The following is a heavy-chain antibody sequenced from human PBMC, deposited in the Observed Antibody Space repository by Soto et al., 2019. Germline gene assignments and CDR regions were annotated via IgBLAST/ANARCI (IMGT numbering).Heavy chain of an antibody. CDR3: AREGGGYYFDY. J-gene: IGHJ4*02. CDR1: GFTFSNFW. CDR2: IYPGDSDT. Sequence: GESLKISCEVSGFTFSNFWIACVRQMPGKGLEWMGIIYPGDSDTRYSPSFHGQVTISADTSINTAYLRWSSLRAEDMAVYYCAREGGGYYFDYWGQGTLVTVSS. D-gene: IGHD3-16*01. V-gene: IGHV5-51*01.